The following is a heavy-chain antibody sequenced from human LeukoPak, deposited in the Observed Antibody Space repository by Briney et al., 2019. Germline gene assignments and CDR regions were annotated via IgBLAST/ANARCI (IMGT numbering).Heavy chain of an antibody. CDR1: GFTFSSYW. Sequence: GGSLRLSCVVSGFTFSSYWMSWVRQAPGKGLEWVANIKQDGGERFYVDSVKGRFTISRDNAKNSLYLQMNSLRVEDTAVYYCARGDHSNYNYWGQGTLVTVSS. J-gene: IGHJ4*02. CDR3: ARGDHSNYNY. D-gene: IGHD4-11*01. V-gene: IGHV3-7*01. CDR2: IKQDGGER.